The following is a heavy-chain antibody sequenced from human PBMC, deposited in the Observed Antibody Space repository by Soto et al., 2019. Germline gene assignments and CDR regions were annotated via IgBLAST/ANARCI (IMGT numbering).Heavy chain of an antibody. CDR2: IYYSGST. V-gene: IGHV4-39*01. CDR3: ARRGYSGYDSRLYYFDY. CDR1: GGSISSSSYY. Sequence: SETLSLTCTVSGGSISSSSYYWGWIRQPPGKGLEWIGSIYYSGSTYYNPSLKSRVTISVDTSKNQFSLKLSSVTAADTAVYYCARRGYSGYDSRLYYFDYWGQGTLVTVS. J-gene: IGHJ4*02. D-gene: IGHD5-12*01.